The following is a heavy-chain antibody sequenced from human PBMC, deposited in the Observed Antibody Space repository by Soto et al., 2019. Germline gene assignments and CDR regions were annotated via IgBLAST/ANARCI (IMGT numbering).Heavy chain of an antibody. Sequence: WSLRPSCAASGFTFSSYGMHWVRQAPGKGLERVAVISYDGSNKYYADSVKGRFTISRDNSKNTLYLQMNSLRAEDTAVYYCAKDAPVGGTGYFDYWGQGTLVTVS. J-gene: IGHJ4*02. D-gene: IGHD6-19*01. CDR1: GFTFSSYG. V-gene: IGHV3-30*18. CDR2: ISYDGSNK. CDR3: AKDAPVGGTGYFDY.